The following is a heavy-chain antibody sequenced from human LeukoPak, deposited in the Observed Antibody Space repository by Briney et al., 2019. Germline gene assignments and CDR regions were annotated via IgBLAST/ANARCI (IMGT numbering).Heavy chain of an antibody. CDR1: SYSISSGYY. CDR2: ISPSGST. D-gene: IGHD2-2*01. CDR3: ARVYCSSTSCYCLPLNWFDP. V-gene: IGHV4-38-2*01. J-gene: IGHJ5*02. Sequence: SESQSRNRAVSSYSISSGYYGGWIRQPPWEGRGGIATISPSGSTYYNPSLKSRVTISVDTSKNQFSLKLSSVTAAYTAVYYCARVYCSSTSCYCLPLNWFDPWGQGTLVTVSS.